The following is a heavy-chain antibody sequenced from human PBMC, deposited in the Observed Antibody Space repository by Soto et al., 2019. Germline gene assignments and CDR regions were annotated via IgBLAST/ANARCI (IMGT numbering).Heavy chain of an antibody. CDR3: VGVLWRSGNYKKDAFRT. CDR2: IWYDGISK. Sequence: PEESLRLSCTASGVTFRRSGMHWGLQAPGKGLEWVAVIWYDGISKYYAESMKGRFTISRDSSTNTLYLQMNSLRAEDTAVYYCVGVLWRSGNYKKDAFRTWGQGTMVTV. V-gene: IGHV3-33*01. J-gene: IGHJ3*02. CDR1: GVTFRRSG. D-gene: IGHD3-10*01.